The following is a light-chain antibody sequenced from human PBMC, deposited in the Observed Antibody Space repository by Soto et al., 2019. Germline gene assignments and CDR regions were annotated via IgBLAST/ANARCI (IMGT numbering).Light chain of an antibody. CDR1: QSVSSN. Sequence: EIVMTQSPATLSVSPGERATLSCRASQSVSSNLAWYQQKPGQTPKLLIYVASTRATGIAARFSGSESGTEIILTISSLQSEDFAVYYCQQYNVWPLTFGGGTKLEFK. J-gene: IGKJ4*01. V-gene: IGKV3-15*01. CDR3: QQYNVWPLT. CDR2: VAS.